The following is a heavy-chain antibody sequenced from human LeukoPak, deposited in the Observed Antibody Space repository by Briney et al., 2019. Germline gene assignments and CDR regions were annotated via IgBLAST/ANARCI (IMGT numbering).Heavy chain of an antibody. D-gene: IGHD3-10*01. V-gene: IGHV3-30*18. CDR1: GFTFSSYG. CDR2: ISYDGSNK. J-gene: IGHJ5*02. Sequence: PGGSLRLSCAASGFTFSSYGMHWVRQAPGKGLEWVAVISYDGSNKYYADSVKGRFTISRDNSKNTLYLQMNSLRAEDTAVYYCAKGGITSSAWGQGTLVTVSS. CDR3: AKGGITSSA.